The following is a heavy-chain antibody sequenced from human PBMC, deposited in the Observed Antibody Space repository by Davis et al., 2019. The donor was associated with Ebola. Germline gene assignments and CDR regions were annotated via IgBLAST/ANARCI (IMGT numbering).Heavy chain of an antibody. D-gene: IGHD3-22*01. CDR1: GFTVSSNY. V-gene: IGHV3-66*01. J-gene: IGHJ6*02. CDR3: ARRGYDSSGYYSFGYYYYGMDV. Sequence: GESLKISCAASGFTVSSNYMSWVRQAPGKGLEWVSVIYSGGSTYYADSVKGRFTISRDNSKNTLYLQMNSLRAEDTAVYYCARRGYDSSGYYSFGYYYYGMDVWGQGTTVTVSS. CDR2: IYSGGST.